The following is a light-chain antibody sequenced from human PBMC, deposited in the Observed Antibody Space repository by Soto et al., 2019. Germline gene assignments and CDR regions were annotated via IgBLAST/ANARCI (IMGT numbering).Light chain of an antibody. CDR1: QSVRRY. J-gene: IGKJ4*01. V-gene: IGKV3-11*01. CDR2: DAS. CDR3: QQRGSCAPALT. Sequence: EIVLTQSPATLSLSPEERATLSCRASQSVRRYLAWYQQKPGEAPRLLIYDASDRTTGLPARVSGSGSGTDFTLTISSLEPEDIAVNDCQQRGSCAPALTFGGGTKVEIK.